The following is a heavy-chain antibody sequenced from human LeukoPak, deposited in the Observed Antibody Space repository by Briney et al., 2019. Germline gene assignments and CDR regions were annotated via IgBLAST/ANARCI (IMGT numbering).Heavy chain of an antibody. CDR3: ARGDDFWSGYPLDY. V-gene: IGHV4-61*02. CDR2: IYSSGST. CDR1: GGSISSGSYY. J-gene: IGHJ4*02. Sequence: PSETLSLTCTVSGGSISSGSYYWSWLRQPAGKGLEGIGRIYSSGSTNYNPSLKSRVTISADTSKNQFSLKLSSVTAADTAVYYCARGDDFWSGYPLDYWGQGTLVTVSS. D-gene: IGHD3-3*01.